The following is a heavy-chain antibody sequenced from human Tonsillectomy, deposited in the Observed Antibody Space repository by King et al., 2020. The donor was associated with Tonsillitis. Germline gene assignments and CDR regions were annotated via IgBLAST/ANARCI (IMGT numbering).Heavy chain of an antibody. J-gene: IGHJ3*02. Sequence: VQLVESGGGLVQPGGSLRLSCAASGFTFSSYAMSWVRQAPGKGLEWVSVISGSGGSTYYADSVKGRFTISRDNSKNTLYLQMNSLRAEDTAVYYCAKDMVLRFVERLIPHAFDIWGKGTMVTVSS. CDR2: ISGSGGST. CDR3: AKDMVLRFVERLIPHAFDI. D-gene: IGHD3-3*01. CDR1: GFTFSSYA. V-gene: IGHV3-23*04.